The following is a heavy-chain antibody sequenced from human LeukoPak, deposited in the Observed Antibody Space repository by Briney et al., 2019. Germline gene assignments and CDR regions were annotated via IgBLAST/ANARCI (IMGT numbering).Heavy chain of an antibody. CDR1: GYTFTTHD. CDR2: MSPNSGDT. J-gene: IGHJ5*02. V-gene: IGHV1-8*01. Sequence: GASVKVSCKASGYTFTTHDINWVRQATGQGLEWLGWMSPNSGDTGYAQKFQGRVTMTSDSSISTAYMELSSLRSEDTAVYYCAREGYYYDSSGYYRSKENWFDPWGQGALVTVSS. CDR3: AREGYYYDSSGYYRSKENWFDP. D-gene: IGHD3-22*01.